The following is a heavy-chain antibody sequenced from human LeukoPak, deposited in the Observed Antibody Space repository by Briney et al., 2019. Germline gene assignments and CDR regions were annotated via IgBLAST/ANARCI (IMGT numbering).Heavy chain of an antibody. CDR2: INPSGGST. CDR3: ARDPIAAAGHGGFDP. V-gene: IGHV1-46*01. J-gene: IGHJ5*02. CDR1: GYTFTNYY. Sequence: ASVKVSCKASGYTFTNYYMHWVRQAPGQGLEWMGIINPSGGSTSYAQKFQGRVTITRNTSISTAYMELSSLRSEDTAVYYCARDPIAAAGHGGFDPWGQGTLVTVSS. D-gene: IGHD6-13*01.